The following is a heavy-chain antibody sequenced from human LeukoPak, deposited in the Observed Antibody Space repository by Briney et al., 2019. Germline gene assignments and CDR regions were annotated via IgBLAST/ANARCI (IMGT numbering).Heavy chain of an antibody. CDR2: ISGSGGST. D-gene: IGHD4-23*01. CDR3: AKFGDYGGNSGLSYFDY. V-gene: IGHV3-23*01. Sequence: GGSPRLSCAASGFTFSSYAMSWVRQAPGEGLEWVSAISGSGGSTYYADSVKGRFTISRDNSKNTLYLQMNSLRAEDTAVYYCAKFGDYGGNSGLSYFDYWGQGTLVTVSS. CDR1: GFTFSSYA. J-gene: IGHJ4*02.